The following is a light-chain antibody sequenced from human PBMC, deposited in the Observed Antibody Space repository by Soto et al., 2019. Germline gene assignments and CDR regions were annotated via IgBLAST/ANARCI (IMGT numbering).Light chain of an antibody. J-gene: IGKJ1*01. CDR1: QSVSSSY. CDR2: GAS. V-gene: IGKV3-20*01. Sequence: EIVVTQSAGTLSLSPGERATLSCRASQSVSSSYLAWYQQKPGQAPRLLIYGASSRATGIPDRFSGSGSGTDFTLTISRLEPEDFAVYYCQQYGSSPWTFGQGTKVDI. CDR3: QQYGSSPWT.